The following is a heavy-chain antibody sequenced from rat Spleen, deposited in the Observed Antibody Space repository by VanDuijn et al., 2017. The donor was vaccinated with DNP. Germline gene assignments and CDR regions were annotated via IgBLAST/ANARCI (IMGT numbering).Heavy chain of an antibody. CDR3: VRSTTGIRGYYFDY. J-gene: IGHJ2*01. V-gene: IGHV5-22*01. CDR2: IRYDGGST. CDR1: GFTFSDYY. Sequence: EVQLVESGGGLVQPGRSLKLSCAASGFTFSDYYMAWVRQAPMKGLEWVAYIRYDGGSTYYGDSVKGRFTISRDNAKNTLYLQMNRLRSEDTATYYCVRSTTGIRGYYFDYWGQGVTVTVSS. D-gene: IGHD1-9*01.